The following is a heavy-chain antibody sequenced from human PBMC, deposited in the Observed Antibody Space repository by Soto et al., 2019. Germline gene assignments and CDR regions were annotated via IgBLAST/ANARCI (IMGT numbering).Heavy chain of an antibody. CDR2: IYATGTT. J-gene: IGHJ5*02. CDR1: GASISGFY. CDR3: VRDGTKTLRDWFDP. V-gene: IGHV4-4*07. D-gene: IGHD1-1*01. Sequence: SETLSLTCTVSGASISGFYWSWIRKSAGKGLEWIGRIYATGTTDYNPSLKSRVMMSVDTSKKQFSLKLRSVTAADTAVYYCVRDGTKTLRDWFDPWGQGISVTVPS.